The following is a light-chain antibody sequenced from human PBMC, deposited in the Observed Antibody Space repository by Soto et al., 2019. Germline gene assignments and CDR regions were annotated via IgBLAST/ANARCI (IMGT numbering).Light chain of an antibody. CDR1: SSNIGAGYD. J-gene: IGLJ2*01. Sequence: QSVLTQPPSVSGAPGQRVTISCTGSSSNIGAGYDVHWYQQRPGTAPKLLIFGNINRPSGVPDRFSGSKSGTSASLAITGLQAEDEGDYYCQSYDSSLSAVVFGGVTKLTVL. V-gene: IGLV1-40*01. CDR2: GNI. CDR3: QSYDSSLSAVV.